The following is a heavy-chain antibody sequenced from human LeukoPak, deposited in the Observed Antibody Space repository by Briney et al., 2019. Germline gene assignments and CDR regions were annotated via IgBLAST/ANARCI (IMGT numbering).Heavy chain of an antibody. V-gene: IGHV1-69*05. CDR1: GGTFSSYA. CDR2: IIPIFGTA. CDR3: ANGIDSSGPFDY. J-gene: IGHJ4*02. D-gene: IGHD3-22*01. Sequence: SVKVSSKASGGTFSSYAISWVRQAPGQGLEWMGGIIPIFGTANYAQKFQGRVTITTDESTSTAYMELSSLRSEDTAVYYCANGIDSSGPFDYWGQGTLVTVSS.